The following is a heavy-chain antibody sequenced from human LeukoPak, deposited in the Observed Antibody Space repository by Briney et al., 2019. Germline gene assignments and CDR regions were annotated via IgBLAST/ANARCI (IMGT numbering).Heavy chain of an antibody. V-gene: IGHV4-39*01. CDR3: ARRTYKLLRGTAYGYWYFDL. Sequence: PSETLSLTCTVSGDSISSGWYYWGWIRQPPGKGLEWIGSIFDSGSTFYNPSLKSRVTISVDTSKSQFSLRLPSMTDAATAVYYCARRTYKLLRGTAYGYWYFDLWGRGTLVTVSS. J-gene: IGHJ2*01. CDR2: IFDSGST. D-gene: IGHD1-1*01. CDR1: GDSISSGWYY.